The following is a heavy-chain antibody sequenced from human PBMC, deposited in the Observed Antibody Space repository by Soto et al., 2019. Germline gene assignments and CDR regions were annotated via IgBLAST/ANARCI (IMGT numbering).Heavy chain of an antibody. V-gene: IGHV3-7*03. CDR2: IKSDGSEQ. J-gene: IGHJ4*02. CDR3: SRENWFQDY. Sequence: GSLRLSCAASGFSFSAYYMTWVRQAPGKGLEWVASIKSDGSEQYYVDSVKGRFTISRDNAKNSLYLQMNSLRAGDTGLYYCSRENWFQDYWGQGTLVTVSS. CDR1: GFSFSAYY. D-gene: IGHD3-10*01.